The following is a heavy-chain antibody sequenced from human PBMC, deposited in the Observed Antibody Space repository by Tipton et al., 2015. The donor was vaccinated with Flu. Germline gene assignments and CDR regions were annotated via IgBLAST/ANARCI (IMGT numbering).Heavy chain of an antibody. CDR1: GGSISSSSYY. V-gene: IGHV4-39*01. D-gene: IGHD2-15*01. CDR2: IYYSGST. J-gene: IGHJ4*01. CDR3: ATKEVSYCSGGSCYSYYFDY. Sequence: TLSLTCTVSGGSISSSSYYWGWIRQPPGKGLEWIGSIYYSGSTYYNPSLKSRVTISVDTSKNQFSLKLSSVTAADTAVYYCATKEVSYCSGGSCYSYYFDYWGQGTLVHVSS.